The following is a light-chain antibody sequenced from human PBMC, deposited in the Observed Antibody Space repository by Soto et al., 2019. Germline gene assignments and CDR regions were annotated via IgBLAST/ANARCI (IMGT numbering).Light chain of an antibody. V-gene: IGKV3D-20*02. CDR3: QQRSNWPPEIT. CDR1: QSVSSSY. CDR2: GAS. J-gene: IGKJ5*01. Sequence: EIVLTQSPGTLSFSPGERATLTCRASQSVSSSYLAWFQQKPGQAPRLLIYGASSRATGIPDRFSGSGSGTDFTLTISRLEPEDFAVYYCQQRSNWPPEITFGQGTRLEIK.